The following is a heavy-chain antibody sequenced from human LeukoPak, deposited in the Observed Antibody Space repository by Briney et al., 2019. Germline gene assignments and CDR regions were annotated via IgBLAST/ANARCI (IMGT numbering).Heavy chain of an antibody. V-gene: IGHV3-7*01. CDR3: ARIGYSGYNFDY. J-gene: IGHJ4*02. CDR1: GFTFSSYW. Sequence: PGGSLRLSCAASGFTFSSYWMSWVRRAPGKGLEWVANINQDGSGKYYVDSVKGRFTISRDNAKNSLYLQMNSLRTEDTAVYYCARIGYSGYNFDYWGQGTLVTVSS. D-gene: IGHD5-12*01. CDR2: INQDGSGK.